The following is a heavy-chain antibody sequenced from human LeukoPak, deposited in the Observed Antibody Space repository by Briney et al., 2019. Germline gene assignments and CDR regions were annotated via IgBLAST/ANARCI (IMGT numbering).Heavy chain of an antibody. Sequence: GGSLRLSCAASGFTFSSYAMSWVRQAPGKGLEWVSAISGSGGSTYYADSVKGRFTISRDNSKNTLYLQMNSLRAEDTAVYYCAKATILGVVRNYYFDYWGQGTLVTVSS. J-gene: IGHJ4*02. CDR2: ISGSGGST. CDR3: AKATILGVVRNYYFDY. CDR1: GFTFSSYA. V-gene: IGHV3-23*01. D-gene: IGHD3-3*01.